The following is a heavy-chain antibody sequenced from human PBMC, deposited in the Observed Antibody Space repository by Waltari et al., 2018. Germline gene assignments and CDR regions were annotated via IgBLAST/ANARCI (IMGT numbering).Heavy chain of an antibody. CDR2: IRRKTDGETI. CDR1: GFTFSDAW. D-gene: IGHD3-16*01. Sequence: EVQLVESGGGLVEPGGSLRLSCAASGFTFSDAWMAWVRQGPGKGVGWVGCIRRKTDGETIDCGAPVKGRFSISRDDSRSTLYLQMNSLKIEDAGVDVCSTVGGTSDYWGQGTLVTVSS. J-gene: IGHJ4*02. CDR3: STVGGTSDY. V-gene: IGHV3-15*01.